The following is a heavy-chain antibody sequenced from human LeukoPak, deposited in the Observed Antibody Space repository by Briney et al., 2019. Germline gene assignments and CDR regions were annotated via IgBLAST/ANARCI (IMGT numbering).Heavy chain of an antibody. Sequence: PGGSLRLSCAASGFTVSSNYMIWVRQAPGKGLEWVSVIYSGGDTYYADSVKGRFTISRDNSKNTVYLQVNSLRAEDTAVYYCARRSTVTRDVDIWGQGTLVTVSP. CDR2: IYSGGDT. CDR1: GFTVSSNY. J-gene: IGHJ4*02. V-gene: IGHV3-66*04. D-gene: IGHD4-17*01. CDR3: ARRSTVTRDVDI.